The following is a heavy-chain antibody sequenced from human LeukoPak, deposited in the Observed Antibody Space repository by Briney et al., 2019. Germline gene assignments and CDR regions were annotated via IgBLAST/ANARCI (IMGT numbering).Heavy chain of an antibody. CDR1: GFTFSSYW. V-gene: IGHV3-7*04. CDR3: AREGAGTFDY. D-gene: IGHD1-1*01. J-gene: IGHJ4*02. Sequence: PAGSLRLSCAASGFTFSSYWMSWIRQAPGKGLEWVANIKQDGSDEYYVDSVKGRFTISRDNAKNSLSLQMNSLRAEDTAVYYCAREGAGTFDYWGQGTLVTVSS. CDR2: IKQDGSDE.